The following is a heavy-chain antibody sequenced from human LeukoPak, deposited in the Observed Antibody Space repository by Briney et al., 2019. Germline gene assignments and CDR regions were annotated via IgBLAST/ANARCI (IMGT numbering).Heavy chain of an antibody. Sequence: GGSLRLSCAASGFTFSNAWMSRVRQAPGKGLEWVASINHNGNVNYYVDSVKGRFTISRDNAKNSLYLQMSNLRAEDTAVYFCARGGGLDVWGQGATVTVSS. CDR1: GFTFSNAW. D-gene: IGHD3-16*01. CDR3: ARGGGLDV. CDR2: INHNGNVN. J-gene: IGHJ6*02. V-gene: IGHV3-7*03.